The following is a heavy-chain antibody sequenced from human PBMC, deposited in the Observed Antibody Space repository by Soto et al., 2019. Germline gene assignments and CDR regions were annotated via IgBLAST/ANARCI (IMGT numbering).Heavy chain of an antibody. J-gene: IGHJ6*02. CDR3: AKASSSWDGYYYYGMDV. V-gene: IGHV3-30*18. CDR1: RFTFSSYG. CDR2: ISYDGSNK. Sequence: QVQLVESGGGVVQPGRSLRLSCAASRFTFSSYGIHWVRQDPGKGLEWVAVISYDGSNKYYADSVKGRFTISRDNSKNTLYLQMDSLRAEDSAVYYCAKASSSWDGYYYYGMDVWGPGTTVTVSS. D-gene: IGHD6-13*01.